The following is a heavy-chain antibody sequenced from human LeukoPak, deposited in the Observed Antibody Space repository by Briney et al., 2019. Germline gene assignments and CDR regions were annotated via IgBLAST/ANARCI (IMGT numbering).Heavy chain of an antibody. Sequence: SETLSLTCTVSGGSISSSSYYWGWIRQPPGKGLEWIGSIYYSGSTYCNPSLKSRVTISVDTSKNQFSLKLSSVTAADTAVYYCARDGATDNYADFDYWGQGTLVTVSS. J-gene: IGHJ4*02. CDR3: ARDGATDNYADFDY. D-gene: IGHD1-26*01. CDR2: IYYSGST. V-gene: IGHV4-39*01. CDR1: GGSISSSSYY.